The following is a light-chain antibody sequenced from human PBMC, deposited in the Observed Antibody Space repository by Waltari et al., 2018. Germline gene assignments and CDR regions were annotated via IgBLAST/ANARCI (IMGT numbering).Light chain of an antibody. V-gene: IGKV4-1*01. J-gene: IGKJ5*01. CDR2: WAS. CDR3: QQYYSTLIT. CDR1: QSVLYSSNNKNY. Sequence: DIVMTQSPDSLAVSLGERATINCKSSQSVLYSSNNKNYLAWYQQKPGQPPKLLIYWASTRESGVPDRFSGGGSGTDFTLTISRLQAEDVAVYYCQQYYSTLITFGQGTRLEIK.